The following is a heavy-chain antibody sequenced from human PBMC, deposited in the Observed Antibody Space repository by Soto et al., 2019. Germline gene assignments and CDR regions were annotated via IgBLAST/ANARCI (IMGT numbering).Heavy chain of an antibody. J-gene: IGHJ4*02. CDR2: IIPIFGAP. CDR1: GDTFSKYA. V-gene: IGHV1-69*01. Sequence: QVRLVQSGTEVKKPGSSVKVSCQASGDTFSKYAISWVRQAPGQGLEWMGRIIPIFGAPNHAQKFQGRVTITADESTTTVYMALTRLTSEDTAVYYCAGSPEWSYALNEAVICTFGFYWGQGTLVTVSS. D-gene: IGHD3-3*01. CDR3: AGSPEWSYALNEAVICTFGFY.